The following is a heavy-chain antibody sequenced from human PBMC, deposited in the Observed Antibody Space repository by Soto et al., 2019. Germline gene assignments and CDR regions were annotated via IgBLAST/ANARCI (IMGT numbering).Heavy chain of an antibody. J-gene: IGHJ4*02. CDR2: IYYSGNT. D-gene: IGHD1-26*01. Sequence: SETLSLTCTVSGGSISSYYWSWIRQPPGKGLEWIGYIYYSGNTNYNPSLKSRVTISVDTSKNQFSLKLTSVTAADTAVYYCARRYGGNFDYWGQGTLVTVS. V-gene: IGHV4-59*01. CDR1: GGSISSYY. CDR3: ARRYGGNFDY.